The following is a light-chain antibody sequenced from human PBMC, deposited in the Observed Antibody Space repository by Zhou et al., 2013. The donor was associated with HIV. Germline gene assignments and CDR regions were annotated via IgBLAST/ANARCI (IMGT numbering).Light chain of an antibody. J-gene: IGLJ2*01. CDR1: SSNIAAGFA. Sequence: QSVLAQPPSVSGAPGQRVTISCSGGSSNIAAGFAVHWYRQLPGQAPTLLIFDNTHRPSGVSARFSASRSGASNTLAISGLLSDDEADYYCQSFDIRLNGVIFGGGTKLSVL. V-gene: IGLV1-40*03. CDR2: DNT. CDR3: QSFDIRLNGVI.